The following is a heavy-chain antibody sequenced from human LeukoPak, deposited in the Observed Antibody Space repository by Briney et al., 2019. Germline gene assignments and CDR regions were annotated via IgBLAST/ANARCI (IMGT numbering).Heavy chain of an antibody. J-gene: IGHJ5*02. CDR2: ITSSSSYI. Sequence: PGGSLRLSCAASGFTFDDYGMSWVRQAPGKGLEWVSSITSSSSYIYYADSVKGRFTISRDNAKNSLYLQMNSLRAEDTAVYYCASGGSSMGSFDPWGQGTLVTVSS. CDR1: GFTFDDYG. CDR3: ASGGSSMGSFDP. D-gene: IGHD3-3*02. V-gene: IGHV3-21*01.